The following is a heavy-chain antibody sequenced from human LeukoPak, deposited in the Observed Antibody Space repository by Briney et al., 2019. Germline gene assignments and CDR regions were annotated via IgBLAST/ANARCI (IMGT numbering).Heavy chain of an antibody. CDR3: ARQRGYCSSTSCYKGEWFDP. V-gene: IGHV4-39*01. D-gene: IGHD2-2*02. CDR2: IYYSGST. J-gene: IGHJ5*02. CDR1: GGFISSSSYY. Sequence: SETLSLTCTVSGGFISSSSYYWGWIRQPPGKGLEWIGSIYYSGSTYYNPSLKSRVTISVDTSKNQFSLKLSSVTAADTAVYYCARQRGYCSSTSCYKGEWFDPWGQGTLVTVSS.